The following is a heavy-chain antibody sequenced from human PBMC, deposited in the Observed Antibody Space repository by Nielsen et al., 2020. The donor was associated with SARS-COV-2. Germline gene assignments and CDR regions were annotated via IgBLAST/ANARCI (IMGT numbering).Heavy chain of an antibody. CDR1: GFAYNNYA. J-gene: IGHJ4*02. D-gene: IGHD6-13*01. Sequence: GGSLRLSCAASGFAYNNYAMNWVRQAPGKGLEWVSVISGSGDSTYYADSVKGRFTISRDNAKNSLYLQMNSLRAEDTALYYCAKTDSSSWYWGQGTLVTVSS. CDR2: ISGSGDST. V-gene: IGHV3-23*01. CDR3: AKTDSSSWY.